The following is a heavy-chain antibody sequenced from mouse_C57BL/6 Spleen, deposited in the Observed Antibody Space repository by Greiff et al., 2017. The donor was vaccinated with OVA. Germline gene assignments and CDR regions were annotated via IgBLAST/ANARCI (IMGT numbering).Heavy chain of an antibody. V-gene: IGHV1-55*01. CDR3: ARSDGYYYMDY. CDR2: IYPGSGST. Sequence: QVQLQQPGAELVKPGASVKMSCKASGYTFTSYWITWVKQRPGQGLEWIGDIYPGSGSTNYNEKFKGKATLTVDTSSSTAYMQLSSLTSEDAAVYYSARSDGYYYMDYWGQGTTLTVSS. J-gene: IGHJ2*01. D-gene: IGHD2-3*01. CDR1: GYTFTSYW.